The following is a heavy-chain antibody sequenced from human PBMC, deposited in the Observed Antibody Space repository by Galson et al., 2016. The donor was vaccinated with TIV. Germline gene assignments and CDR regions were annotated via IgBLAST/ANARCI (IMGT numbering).Heavy chain of an antibody. V-gene: IGHV1-69*05. CDR2: ILPISATT. D-gene: IGHD4-23*01. Sequence: SVKVSCKASGGTFDNYAINWVRQAPGQGLEWMGGILPISATTNYAQKFQDRVTITTDEFTSTVYMELSSLRSGDTALYYCAKDSVRDYGGNGQYYYYGMDVWGQGTTVTVSS. J-gene: IGHJ6*02. CDR1: GGTFDNYA. CDR3: AKDSVRDYGGNGQYYYYGMDV.